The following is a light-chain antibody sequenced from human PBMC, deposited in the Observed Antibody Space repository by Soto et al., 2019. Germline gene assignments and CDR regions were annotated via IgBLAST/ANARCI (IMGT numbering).Light chain of an antibody. V-gene: IGKV1-39*01. J-gene: IGKJ5*01. Sequence: DIQMAQSPSSLSASVGDRVTITCRASESISRHLNWYQQKPGKAPKLLIYAASSLQNGVPSRFSGSGSGTDFTLTISNLQPEDFATYYCQQSYSTLSITFGQGTRLEIK. CDR1: ESISRH. CDR2: AAS. CDR3: QQSYSTLSIT.